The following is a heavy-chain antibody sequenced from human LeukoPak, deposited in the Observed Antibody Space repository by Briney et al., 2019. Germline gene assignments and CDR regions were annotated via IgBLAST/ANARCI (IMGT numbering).Heavy chain of an antibody. CDR3: VKGTRGITMVRGALDY. Sequence: GGSLRLSCAASGFTFSSYAMHWVRQAPGKGLEYVSAISSNGGSTYYADSVKGRFTISRDNSKNTLYLQMSSLRAEDTAVYYCVKGTRGITMVRGALDYWGQGTLVTVSS. CDR2: ISSNGGST. J-gene: IGHJ4*02. V-gene: IGHV3-64D*06. CDR1: GFTFSSYA. D-gene: IGHD3-10*01.